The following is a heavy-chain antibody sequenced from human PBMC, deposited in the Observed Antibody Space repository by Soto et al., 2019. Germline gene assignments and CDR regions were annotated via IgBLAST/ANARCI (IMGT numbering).Heavy chain of an antibody. CDR2: ISGSGIST. D-gene: IGHD6-19*01. CDR1: GFTFSSYA. J-gene: IGHJ6*02. V-gene: IGHV3-23*01. CDR3: AKEKTYSSGWDGMDV. Sequence: EVQLLESGGGLVQPGGSLRLSCAASGFTFSSYAMSWVRQAPGKGLEWVSAISGSGISTYYADSVKGRFTISRDNSKNTLYLQMNSLRAEDTALYYCAKEKTYSSGWDGMDVWGQGTTVTVSS.